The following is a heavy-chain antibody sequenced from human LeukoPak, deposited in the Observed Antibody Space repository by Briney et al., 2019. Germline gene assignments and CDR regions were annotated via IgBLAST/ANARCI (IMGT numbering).Heavy chain of an antibody. Sequence: GGSLRLSCAASGFTFSNAWMSWVRQAPGKGLEWLGRIKSKTDGGTTDYAAPVKGRFTISRDDSKNTLCLQMNSLKTEDTAVYYCTTDYYYDSSGYNPYFDYWGQGTLVTVSS. D-gene: IGHD3-22*01. CDR1: GFTFSNAW. V-gene: IGHV3-15*01. CDR3: TTDYYYDSSGYNPYFDY. CDR2: IKSKTDGGTT. J-gene: IGHJ4*02.